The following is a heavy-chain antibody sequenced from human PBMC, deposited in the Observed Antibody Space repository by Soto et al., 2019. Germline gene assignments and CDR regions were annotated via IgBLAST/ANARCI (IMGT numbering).Heavy chain of an antibody. CDR3: SRYIVAATKAFYI. Sequence: PSETLSLTCTVSGGSISSGGYYWSWIRQHPGKGLEWIGYIYYSGSTYYNPSLKSRVTISVDTSKNQFSLKLSSVTAADTAVYYVSRYIVAATKAFYICCQGSTVTVAS. V-gene: IGHV4-31*03. CDR1: GGSISSGGYY. CDR2: IYYSGST. D-gene: IGHD1-26*01. J-gene: IGHJ3*02.